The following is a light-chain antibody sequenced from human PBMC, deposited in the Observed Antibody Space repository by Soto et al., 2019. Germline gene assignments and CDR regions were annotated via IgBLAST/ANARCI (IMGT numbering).Light chain of an antibody. V-gene: IGLV1-40*01. CDR1: NSNLGTGYD. CDR3: QSYDSSLSGFV. J-gene: IGLJ1*01. Sequence: QSALTQPPSVSGAPGQRVTISCTGSNSNLGTGYDVHWYQQLPGAAPKLLIYGNAHRPSGVPDRLSGSKSATSASLTITGLQAEDEADYYCQSYDSSLSGFVFGTGTKVTVL. CDR2: GNA.